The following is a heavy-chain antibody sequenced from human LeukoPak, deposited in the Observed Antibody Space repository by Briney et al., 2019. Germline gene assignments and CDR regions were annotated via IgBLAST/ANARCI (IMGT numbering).Heavy chain of an antibody. D-gene: IGHD2-2*01. Sequence: PGGSLRLSCAASGFTVSSNHMSWVRQAPGKGLEWVSVIFSGGSTHYAESVKGRFTISRDNSKNMVYLQMNSLRAEDTALYYCARRGAVPYFDSWGQGTLATVSS. CDR2: IFSGGST. CDR1: GFTVSSNH. V-gene: IGHV3-66*01. J-gene: IGHJ4*02. CDR3: ARRGAVPYFDS.